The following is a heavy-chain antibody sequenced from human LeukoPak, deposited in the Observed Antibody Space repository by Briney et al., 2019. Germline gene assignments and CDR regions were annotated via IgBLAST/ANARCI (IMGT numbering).Heavy chain of an antibody. CDR3: ASVSYDTSLQH. D-gene: IGHD3-22*01. CDR1: GGSISSGGYF. CDR2: IYYSGST. V-gene: IGHV4-31*03. Sequence: SQTLSLTCTVSGGSISSGGYFWSWIRQHPGKGLEWIGYIYYSGSTYYNPSLKGRVTISVDTSKNQFSLRLSSVTAADTAIYYCASVSYDTSLQHWGQGTLVTVSA. J-gene: IGHJ1*01.